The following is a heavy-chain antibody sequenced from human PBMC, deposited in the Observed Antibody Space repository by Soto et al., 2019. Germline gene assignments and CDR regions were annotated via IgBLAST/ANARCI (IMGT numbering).Heavy chain of an antibody. J-gene: IGHJ4*01. CDR2: FDPEDGET. Sequence: ASVNLSCKVSGNTLTELSMHWVRQAPGKGLEWMGGFDPEDGETIYAQKFQGRVTMTEDTSTDTAYMELSSLRSEDTAVYYCATHEHQCFCCSSDSGHGTLGTFSS. V-gene: IGHV1-24*01. CDR3: ATHEHQCFCCSSD. D-gene: IGHD2-15*01. CDR1: GNTLTELS.